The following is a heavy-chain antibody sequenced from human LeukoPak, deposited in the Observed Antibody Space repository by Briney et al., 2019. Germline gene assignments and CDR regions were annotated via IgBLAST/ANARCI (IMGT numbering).Heavy chain of an antibody. V-gene: IGHV3-33*06. CDR1: GFTFSSYG. J-gene: IGHJ4*02. CDR2: IWYDGSNK. CDR3: AKDGGALLWFGELLPQEYYFDY. D-gene: IGHD3-10*01. Sequence: GGSLRLSCAASGFTFSSYGMHWVRQAPGKGLEWVAVIWYDGSNKYYADSVKGRFTISRDNSKNTLYLQMNSLRAEDTAVYYCAKDGGALLWFGELLPQEYYFDYWGQGTLVPVSS.